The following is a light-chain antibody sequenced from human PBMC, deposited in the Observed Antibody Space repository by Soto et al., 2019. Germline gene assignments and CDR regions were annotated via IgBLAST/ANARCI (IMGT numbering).Light chain of an antibody. J-gene: IGKJ1*01. CDR3: LQDYNYPRT. CDR1: QCIRKD. CDR2: GAS. V-gene: IGKV1-6*01. Sequence: AIQITQPQSSLSASVGDRVTITCLASQCIRKDLGWYQQKPGKAPNLLIYGASSLQRGVPSRFSGSGSGTDFTLTISSLQPEDFATYYCLQDYNYPRTFGQGTKVDIK.